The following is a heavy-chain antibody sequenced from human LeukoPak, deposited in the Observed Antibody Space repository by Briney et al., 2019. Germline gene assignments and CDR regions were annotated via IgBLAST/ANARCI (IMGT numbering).Heavy chain of an antibody. CDR2: IIPIFGTA. Sequence: SVKVSCKASGGTFSSYAISWVRQAPGQGLEWMGGIIPIFGTANYAQKFQGRVTITADESTSTAYMELSSLRSEDTAVCYCARVPPYYYDSSGYSDYWGQGTLVTVSS. V-gene: IGHV1-69*13. D-gene: IGHD3-22*01. CDR1: GGTFSSYA. CDR3: ARVPPYYYDSSGYSDY. J-gene: IGHJ4*02.